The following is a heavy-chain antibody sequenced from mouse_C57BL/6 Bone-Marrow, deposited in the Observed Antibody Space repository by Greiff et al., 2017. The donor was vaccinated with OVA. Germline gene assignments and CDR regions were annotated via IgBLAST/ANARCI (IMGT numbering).Heavy chain of an antibody. CDR2: IYPGDGDT. V-gene: IGHV1-82*01. CDR1: GYAFSSSW. D-gene: IGHD2-2*01. CDR3: ASYGYDVPWYFDV. J-gene: IGHJ1*03. Sequence: VQLQQSGPELVKPGASVKISCKASGYAFSSSWMNWVKQRPGKGLEWIGRIYPGDGDTNYNGKFKGKATLTADKSSSTAYMQLSSLTSEDSAVYFCASYGYDVPWYFDVWGTGTTVTVSS.